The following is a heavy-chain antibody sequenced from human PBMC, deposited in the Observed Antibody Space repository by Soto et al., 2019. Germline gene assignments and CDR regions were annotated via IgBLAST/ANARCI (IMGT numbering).Heavy chain of an antibody. CDR2: IWHTGRP. J-gene: IGHJ4*02. D-gene: IGHD2-15*01. V-gene: IGHV4-4*02. CDR1: GDSLTNNHW. CDR3: VRDSRTGCSSINCYMH. Sequence: QLQLRESGPGVVQPSGTLSLTCDVSGDSLTNNHWWSWVRQAPGKGLEWIGEIWHTGRPNYNPSLKSRVDISIDKSKNQFSLKLSAVTAADTAVYYCVRDSRTGCSSINCYMHWGQGTLVTVSS.